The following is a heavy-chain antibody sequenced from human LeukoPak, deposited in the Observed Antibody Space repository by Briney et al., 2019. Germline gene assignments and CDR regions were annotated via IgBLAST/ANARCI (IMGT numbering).Heavy chain of an antibody. D-gene: IGHD5-18*01. V-gene: IGHV4-31*03. CDR1: GGSISSGGYY. CDR3: ARKGYTIGSFDY. CDR2: IYHSGST. Sequence: PSETLSLTCTVSGGSISSGGYYWSWIRQYLGKGLEWIGYIYHSGSTYYNPSLKSRVIISVDTSKNQFSLRLNSVTAADTAVYYCARKGYTIGSFDYWGQGTLVTVSS. J-gene: IGHJ4*02.